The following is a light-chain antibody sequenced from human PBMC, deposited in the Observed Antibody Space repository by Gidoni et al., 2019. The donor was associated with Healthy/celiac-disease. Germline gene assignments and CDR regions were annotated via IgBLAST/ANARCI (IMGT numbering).Light chain of an antibody. J-gene: IGKJ1*01. CDR3: QQYGSSPRT. V-gene: IGKV3-20*01. CDR1: QSVSSSY. Sequence: EIVLTQSPGTLSLSPGERATLSCRASQSVSSSYLAWYKQTPGQAPRLLIYGASSRATGIPDRFSGSGSGTDFTLTISRLEPEDFSVYYCQQYGSSPRTFGQGTKVEIK. CDR2: GAS.